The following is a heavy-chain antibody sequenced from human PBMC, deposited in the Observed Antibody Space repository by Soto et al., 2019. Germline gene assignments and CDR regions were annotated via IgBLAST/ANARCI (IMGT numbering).Heavy chain of an antibody. CDR1: GYTFTSYV. CDR2: ISAYNGNT. J-gene: IGHJ5*02. Sequence: ASVKVSCKASGYTFTSYVISWVRQAPGQGLEWMGWISAYNGNTNYAQKLQGRVTMTTDTSTSTAYMELRSLRSDDTAVYYCARGGWYSSSSAWFDPWGQGTLVTVSS. CDR3: ARGGWYSSSSAWFDP. V-gene: IGHV1-18*01. D-gene: IGHD6-6*01.